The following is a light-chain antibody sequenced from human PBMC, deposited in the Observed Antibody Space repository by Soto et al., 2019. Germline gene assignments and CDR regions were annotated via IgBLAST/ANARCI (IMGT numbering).Light chain of an antibody. CDR1: QTINAF. CDR2: GSS. CDR3: QQSYDIPFT. J-gene: IGKJ2*01. V-gene: IGKV1-39*01. Sequence: IQMTQSPSSLSASVGDRVTISCRASQTINAFLTWYQQKPGEAPRLLIYGSSSLQSGVSSRFSGSGSGTDFTLTISSLQPEDFAVYYCQQSYDIPFTFGQGTKLEI.